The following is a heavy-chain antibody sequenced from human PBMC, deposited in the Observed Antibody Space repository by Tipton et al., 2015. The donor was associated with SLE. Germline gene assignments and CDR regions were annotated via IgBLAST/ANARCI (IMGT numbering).Heavy chain of an antibody. CDR2: IYYSGST. J-gene: IGHJ4*02. V-gene: IGHV4-59*01. D-gene: IGHD1-26*01. CDR3: ARSESYYSALTY. CDR1: GGSISPYY. Sequence: TLSLTCTVSGGSISPYYWSWIRQPPGKGLEWIGYIYYSGSTNYNPSLKSRVTISVDTSKKQFSLKLSSVTAADTAVYYCARSESYYSALTYWGQGTLVTVSS.